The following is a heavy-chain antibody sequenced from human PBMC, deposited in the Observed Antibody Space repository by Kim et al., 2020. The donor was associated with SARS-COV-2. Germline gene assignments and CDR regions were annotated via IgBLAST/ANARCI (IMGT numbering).Heavy chain of an antibody. V-gene: IGHV4-39*02. Sequence: SETLSLTCTVSGGSISSSSYYWGWNRQPPGMGLDGFGCIYYSGSTYYNPSLKIRVTISVATSKNQFSLKLISVTAADTALCYCARESAYCGGDCYKRNYFYGMDVWGQGTTVTVSS. D-gene: IGHD2-21*02. J-gene: IGHJ6*02. CDR2: IYYSGST. CDR1: GGSISSSSYY. CDR3: ARESAYCGGDCYKRNYFYGMDV.